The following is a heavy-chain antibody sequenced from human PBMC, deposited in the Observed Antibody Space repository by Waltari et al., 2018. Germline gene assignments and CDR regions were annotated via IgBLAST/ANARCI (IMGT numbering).Heavy chain of an antibody. Sequence: QVQLQESGPGLVKPSETLSLPCTGSGGSISSYYWSWIRQPPGKGLEWIGYIYYSGSTNYNPSLKSRVTISVDTSKNQFSLKLSSVTAADTAVYYCARAAGYCTNGVCYGYYYYGMDVWGQGTTVTVSS. CDR1: GGSISSYY. J-gene: IGHJ6*02. V-gene: IGHV4-59*01. CDR2: IYYSGST. CDR3: ARAAGYCTNGVCYGYYYYGMDV. D-gene: IGHD2-8*01.